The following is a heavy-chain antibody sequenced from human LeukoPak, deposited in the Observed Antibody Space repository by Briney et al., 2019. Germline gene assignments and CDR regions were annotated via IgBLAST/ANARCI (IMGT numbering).Heavy chain of an antibody. CDR3: AKLPTGYPNWFDP. CDR1: GFTFSSSV. CDR2: ISGNGGDT. J-gene: IGHJ5*02. V-gene: IGHV3-23*01. D-gene: IGHD3-9*01. Sequence: GGSLRLSCAASGFTFSSSVMSWVRQAPGKGLEWVSAISGNGGDTYYADSVTGRFTISRDNSKNTLYLQMNSLRAEDTALYYCAKLPTGYPNWFDPWGQGTLVTVSS.